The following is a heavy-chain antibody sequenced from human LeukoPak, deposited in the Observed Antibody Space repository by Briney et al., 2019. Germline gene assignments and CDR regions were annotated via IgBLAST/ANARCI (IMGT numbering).Heavy chain of an antibody. CDR3: ARASSDQDLDY. D-gene: IGHD2-2*01. V-gene: IGHV4-59*01. CDR2: IYYSWST. Sequence: SETLSLTCTVSGGSISSYYWSWLRQPPGKGLEWIGYIYYSWSTNYNTSLKSRVTLSVDTSKNQFSLKLGSVTAAGTAVYYCARASSDQDLDYWGQGALVTVSS. CDR1: GGSISSYY. J-gene: IGHJ4*02.